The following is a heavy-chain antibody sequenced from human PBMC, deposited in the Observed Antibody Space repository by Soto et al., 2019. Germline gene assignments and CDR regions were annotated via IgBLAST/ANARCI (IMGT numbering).Heavy chain of an antibody. J-gene: IGHJ6*02. CDR3: AREPGQQLVQIAYYYYGMDV. Sequence: GASVKVSCKASGYTFTSYYMHWVRQAPGRGLEWMGIINPSGGSTSYAQKFQGRVTMTRDTSTSTVYMELSSLRSEDTAVYYCAREPGQQLVQIAYYYYGMDVWGQGTTVTVSS. V-gene: IGHV1-46*01. CDR2: INPSGGST. CDR1: GYTFTSYY. D-gene: IGHD6-13*01.